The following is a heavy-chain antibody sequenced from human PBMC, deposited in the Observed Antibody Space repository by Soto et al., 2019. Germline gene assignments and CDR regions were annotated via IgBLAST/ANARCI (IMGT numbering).Heavy chain of an antibody. CDR1: GFTFSTYA. CDR3: AHPRGYGVFDAYDF. CDR2: ISGSGSDT. J-gene: IGHJ3*01. V-gene: IGHV3-23*01. D-gene: IGHD4-17*01. Sequence: PGGSLRLSCAASGFTFSTYAMSWVRQAPGKGLEWVSAISGSGSDTYHADSVKGRFTISRDNSISTLYRQMNSLRTEDTAVYYCAHPRGYGVFDAYDFWGQGAMVTVSS.